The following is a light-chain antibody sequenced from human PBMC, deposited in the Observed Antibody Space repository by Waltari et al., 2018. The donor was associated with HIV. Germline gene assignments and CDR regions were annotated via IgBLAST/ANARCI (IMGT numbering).Light chain of an antibody. V-gene: IGLV2-23*01. J-gene: IGLJ2*01. CDR1: SSDVGLYNL. Sequence: QSALTQPASVSGSPGQSITISCTGNSSDVGLYNLVSWYQQYPGKAPQLMIYEGSKRPSGVSNRFPGSKSRNTASLTNSALQTEDEADYYCCSYAGSFVVVGGGTKLTVL. CDR3: CSYAGSFVV. CDR2: EGS.